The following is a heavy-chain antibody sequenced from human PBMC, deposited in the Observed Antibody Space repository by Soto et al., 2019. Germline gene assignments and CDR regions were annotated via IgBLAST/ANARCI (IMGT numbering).Heavy chain of an antibody. V-gene: IGHV3-7*01. CDR1: GFTFSSYW. J-gene: IGHJ4*02. Sequence: GGSLRLSCAASGFTFSSYWMSWVRQALGKGLEWVANIKQDGSEKYYVDSVKGRFTISRDNAKNSLYLQMNSLSAEDTAVDYCARDRTQGPAANDYWGQGTLVTVSS. CDR2: IKQDGSEK. D-gene: IGHD2-2*01. CDR3: ARDRTQGPAANDY.